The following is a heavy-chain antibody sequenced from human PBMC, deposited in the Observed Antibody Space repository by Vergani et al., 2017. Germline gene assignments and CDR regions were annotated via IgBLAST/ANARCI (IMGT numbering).Heavy chain of an antibody. CDR1: GFTFSSYS. D-gene: IGHD2-21*02. CDR2: ISSSSSYI. V-gene: IGHV3-21*01. J-gene: IGHJ6*02. CDR3: GREGVETAHLVYYGMDV. Sequence: EVQLVESGGGLVKPGGSLRLSCAASGFTFSSYSMNWVRQAPGKGLEWVSSISSSSSYIYYADSVKGRFTISGDNAKNSLYLQMNSLRAEDTAVYYCGREGVETAHLVYYGMDVWGQGTTVTVSS.